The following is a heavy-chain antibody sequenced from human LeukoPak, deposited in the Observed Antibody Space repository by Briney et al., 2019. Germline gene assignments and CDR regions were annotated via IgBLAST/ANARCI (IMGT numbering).Heavy chain of an antibody. V-gene: IGHV4-39*07. D-gene: IGHD2-15*01. CDR1: GASMSNYY. CDR2: IYHSGTTYSGST. CDR3: ARGRGYCSGGICTKRDWFDP. Sequence: PSETLSLTCNVSGASMSNYYWVWIRQPPGKGLEWIGSIYHSGTTYSGSTYYNPSLKSRVTISLDTSKNQFSLKVGSMTAADTAVYYCARGRGYCSGGICTKRDWFDPWGQGTLVTVSS. J-gene: IGHJ5*02.